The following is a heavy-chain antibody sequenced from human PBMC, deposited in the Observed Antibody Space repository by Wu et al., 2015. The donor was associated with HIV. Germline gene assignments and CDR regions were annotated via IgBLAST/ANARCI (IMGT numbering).Heavy chain of an antibody. Sequence: QVQLVQSGAEVKKPGSSVKVSCKASGGSFSNYAISWVRQAPGQGLEWMGRIIPIFGTVNYAQKFQGRVTITADESTSTAYMELSSLRSEDTAVFHCATSLTSTWFELNWFDSWGQGTLVTVSS. CDR3: ATSLTSTWFELNWFDS. CDR1: GGSFSNYA. D-gene: IGHD2-2*01. J-gene: IGHJ5*01. CDR2: IIPIFGTV. V-gene: IGHV1-69*13.